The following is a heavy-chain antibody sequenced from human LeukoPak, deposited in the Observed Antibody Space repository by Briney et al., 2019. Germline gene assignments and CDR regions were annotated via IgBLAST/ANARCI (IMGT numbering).Heavy chain of an antibody. Sequence: ASVKVSCKASGYTFTSYAITWVRQAPGQGLEWMGWINPNSGGTNYAQKFQGRVTMTRDTSISTAYMELSRLRSDDTAVYYCARDALSSTSCYDCYYYYMDVWGKGTTVTVSS. CDR3: ARDALSSTSCYDCYYYYMDV. J-gene: IGHJ6*03. CDR1: GYTFTSYA. D-gene: IGHD2-2*01. CDR2: INPNSGGT. V-gene: IGHV1-2*02.